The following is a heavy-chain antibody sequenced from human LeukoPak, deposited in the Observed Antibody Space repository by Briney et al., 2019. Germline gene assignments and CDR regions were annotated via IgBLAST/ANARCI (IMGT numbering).Heavy chain of an antibody. CDR2: VHHTGVT. D-gene: IGHD6-19*01. CDR3: VRSATIAVFRYGMDV. J-gene: IGHJ6*02. V-gene: IGHV4-59*11. CDR1: GGSITSLY. Sequence: SETLSLTCSVSGGSITSLYWSWVRQPPGKGLEYVGYVHHTGVTNYNPSLRGRVTVSMDASKNQFYLKLNSVTAADTAVYYCVRSATIAVFRYGMDVWGQGTTVTISS.